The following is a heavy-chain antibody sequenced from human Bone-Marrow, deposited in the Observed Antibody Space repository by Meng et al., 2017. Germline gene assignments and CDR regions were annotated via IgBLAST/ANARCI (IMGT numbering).Heavy chain of an antibody. V-gene: IGHV4-4*02. CDR1: GGSISSSNW. CDR3: ARVRVEYWYFDL. CDR2: IYHSGGT. Sequence: GQRKESGPGLGSPSGTLSLTCAGSGGSISSSNWWSWVRQPPGKGLEWIGEIYHSGGTNYNPSLKSRVTISVDKSKNQFSLKLSSVTAADTAVYYCARVRVEYWYFDLWGRGTLVTVSS. J-gene: IGHJ2*01.